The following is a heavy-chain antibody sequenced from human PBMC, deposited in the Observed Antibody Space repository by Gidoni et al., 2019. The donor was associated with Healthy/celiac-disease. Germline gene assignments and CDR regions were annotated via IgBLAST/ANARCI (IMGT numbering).Heavy chain of an antibody. V-gene: IGHV5-51*03. J-gene: IGHJ3*02. CDR2: IYPGDSDT. CDR1: GYSFTSYW. Sequence: EVQLVQSGAEVKKPGAPLKISRKGAGYSFTSYWIGWVRQMPGKGLEWMGIIYPGDSDTRYSPSFQGQVTISADKSISTAYLQWSSLKASDTAMYYCASYDSSGYYWGAFDIWGQGTMVTVSS. CDR3: ASYDSSGYYWGAFDI. D-gene: IGHD3-22*01.